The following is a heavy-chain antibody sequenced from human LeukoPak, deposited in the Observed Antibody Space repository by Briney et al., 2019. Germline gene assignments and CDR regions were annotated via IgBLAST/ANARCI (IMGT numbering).Heavy chain of an antibody. D-gene: IGHD7-27*01. CDR1: GYTFTSYY. CDR2: INPSGGST. V-gene: IGHV1-46*01. CDR3: ASEGPHGEALTDY. Sequence: ASVKVSCKASGYTFTSYYMHWERQAPGQGLEWMGIINPSGGSTSYAQKFQGRVTMTRDTSTSTVYMELSSLRSEDTAVYYCASEGPHGEALTDYWGQGTLVTVSS. J-gene: IGHJ4*02.